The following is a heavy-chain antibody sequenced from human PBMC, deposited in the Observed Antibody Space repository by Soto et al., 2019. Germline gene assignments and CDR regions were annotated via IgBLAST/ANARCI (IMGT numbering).Heavy chain of an antibody. CDR2: ISYDGNYI. CDR3: AKGILSATIGPYAMDV. D-gene: IGHD3-16*01. V-gene: IGHV3-30*18. CDR1: GFDFGSYA. J-gene: IGHJ6*02. Sequence: PGGSLRLSCEASGFDFGSYAMHWFRQAPGKGLEWVGVISYDGNYIYYADSVKGRFTISRDNSKNTLYVQVNSLRPEDTAVYYCAKGILSATIGPYAMDVWGQGTTVTVSS.